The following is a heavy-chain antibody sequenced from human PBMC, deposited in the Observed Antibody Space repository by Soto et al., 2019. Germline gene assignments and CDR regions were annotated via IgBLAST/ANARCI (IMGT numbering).Heavy chain of an antibody. J-gene: IGHJ6*02. CDR3: TRHRLELRGYYYYYGMDV. V-gene: IGHV3-73*01. CDR1: GFTFSGSA. D-gene: IGHD1-7*01. Sequence: GGSLRLSGAASGFTFSGSAMHWVRQASGKGLEWVGRIRSKANSYATAYAASVKGRFTISRDDSKNTAYLQMNSLKTEDTAVYYCTRHRLELRGYYYYYGMDVCGQGPPVTVSS. CDR2: IRSKANSYAT.